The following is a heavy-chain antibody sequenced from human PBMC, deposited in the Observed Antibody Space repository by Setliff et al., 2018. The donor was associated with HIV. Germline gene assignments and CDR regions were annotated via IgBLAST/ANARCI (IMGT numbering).Heavy chain of an antibody. D-gene: IGHD2-21*02. J-gene: IGHJ4*02. Sequence: GESLKISCQASGYPFTYYWIGWVRQRPGEGLEWVGVIYPGDSTIRYSPSFQGQVTISADNSITTAYLQWSSLTTSDTATYFCTKRRRAPGTADLEAFWGQGTLVTAPQ. CDR2: IYPGDSTI. CDR1: GYPFTYYW. V-gene: IGHV5-51*01. CDR3: TKRRRAPGTADLEAF.